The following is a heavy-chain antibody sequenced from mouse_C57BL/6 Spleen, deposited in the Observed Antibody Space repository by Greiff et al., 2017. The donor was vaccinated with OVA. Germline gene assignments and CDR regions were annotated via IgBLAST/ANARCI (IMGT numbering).Heavy chain of an antibody. CDR1: GYTFTDYY. V-gene: IGHV1-26*01. CDR3: ARQLRLRYAMDY. CDR2: INPNNGGT. Sequence: EVKLQQSGPELVKPGASVKISCKASGYTFTDYYMNWVKQSHGKSLEWIGDINPNNGGTSYNQKFKGKATLTVDKSSSTAYMELRSLTSEDSAVYYCARQLRLRYAMDYWGQGTSVTVSS. D-gene: IGHD3-2*02. J-gene: IGHJ4*01.